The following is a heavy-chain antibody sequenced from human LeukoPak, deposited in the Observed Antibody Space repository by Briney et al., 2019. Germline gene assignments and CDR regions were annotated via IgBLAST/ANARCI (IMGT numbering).Heavy chain of an antibody. V-gene: IGHV1-18*01. D-gene: IGHD1-7*01. CDR3: ARALGSGTHYYYYYMDV. J-gene: IGHJ6*03. Sequence: ASVKPSCKASGYTFPNYGVSWVRQAPGQGLEWMGWVSGYNGNTNFAKNVQGRVTMTTDTSTSTAYMELRSLISDDTAVYYCARALGSGTHYYYYYMDVWGKGTTVTVSS. CDR1: GYTFPNYG. CDR2: VSGYNGNT.